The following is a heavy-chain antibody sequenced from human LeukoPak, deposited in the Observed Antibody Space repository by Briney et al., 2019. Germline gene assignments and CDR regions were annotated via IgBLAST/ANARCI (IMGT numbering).Heavy chain of an antibody. CDR2: FDPEQGGT. J-gene: IGHJ4*02. V-gene: IGHV1-24*01. D-gene: IGHD2-21*02. CDR1: GYDLSDLS. Sequence: ASVKVSCKVSGYDLSDLSTHWVRQAPGKGLEWMGGFDPEQGGTIYAEEFQGRVTMTEDTSTDTAYMELSSLRSDDTAVYYCATDTSCGGDCSPGRFEFWGQGTLVTVSS. CDR3: ATDTSCGGDCSPGRFEF.